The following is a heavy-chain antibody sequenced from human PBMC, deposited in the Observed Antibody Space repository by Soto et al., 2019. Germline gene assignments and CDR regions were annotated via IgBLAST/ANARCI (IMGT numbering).Heavy chain of an antibody. Sequence: SETLSLTCTVSGGSISSGGYYWSWIRQHPGKGLEWIGYIYYSGSTYYNPSLKSRVTISVDTSKNQFSLKLSSVTAADTAVYYCARDPRHYYYDSSGYYYYGMDVWGQGTTVTVSS. V-gene: IGHV4-31*03. D-gene: IGHD3-22*01. CDR2: IYYSGST. J-gene: IGHJ6*02. CDR3: ARDPRHYYYDSSGYYYYGMDV. CDR1: GGSISSGGYY.